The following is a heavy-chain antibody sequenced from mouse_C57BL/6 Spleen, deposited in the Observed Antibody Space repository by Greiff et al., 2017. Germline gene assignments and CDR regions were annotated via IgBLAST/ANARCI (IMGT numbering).Heavy chain of an antibody. CDR1: GYTFTSYW. V-gene: IGHV1-7*01. J-gene: IGHJ2*01. CDR3: ASGTLDFGD. Sequence: QVQLQQSGAELAKPGASVKLSCKASGYTFTSYWIDWVKQRPGQGLEWIGDINPSSGYTKYNQKFKDKATLTAATSSSTAYMQLSSLTSEDSAVYYCASGTLDFGDWGQDTTLTVSS. D-gene: IGHD1-1*02. CDR2: INPSSGYT.